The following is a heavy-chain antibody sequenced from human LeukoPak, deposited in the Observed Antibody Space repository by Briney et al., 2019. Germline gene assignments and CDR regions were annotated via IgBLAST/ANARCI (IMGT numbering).Heavy chain of an antibody. CDR2: IYYSGST. V-gene: IGHV4-39*01. CDR1: GGSISSSSYY. D-gene: IGHD3-9*01. Sequence: PSETLSLTCTVSGGSISSSSYYWGWIRQPPGKGLEWIGSIYYSGSTYYNPSLKSRVTISVDTSKNQFSLKLSSVTAADTAVYYCARHQHDILTGYEPYCFDYWGQGTLVTVSS. J-gene: IGHJ4*02. CDR3: ARHQHDILTGYEPYCFDY.